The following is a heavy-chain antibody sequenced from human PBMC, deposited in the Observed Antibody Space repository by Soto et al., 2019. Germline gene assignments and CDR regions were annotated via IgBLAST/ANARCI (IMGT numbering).Heavy chain of an antibody. J-gene: IGHJ4*02. V-gene: IGHV4-34*01. CDR3: GGDKPPVPLSS. CDR1: VGGFCGSH. D-gene: IGHD5-18*01. CDR2: INHSGGT. Sequence: SETLSLTCACSVGGFCGSHWPLSRQPPGTGLEWIGEINHSGGTIYNPAHKRRVTISVDTAKNQFSLKLTSVTAADTAVYYCGGDKPPVPLSSWGQATL.